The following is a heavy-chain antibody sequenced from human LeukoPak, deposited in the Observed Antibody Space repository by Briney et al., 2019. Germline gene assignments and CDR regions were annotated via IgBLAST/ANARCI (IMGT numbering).Heavy chain of an antibody. CDR3: ATRIVVVPAAANLRLYYFDY. J-gene: IGHJ4*02. D-gene: IGHD2-2*01. CDR2: FYPEDGET. Sequence: ASLRVSCKVSGYTLTELPMHWVRQAPGKGLEWMGRFYPEDGETIYAQNFQGRVTMTEDTSTDTAYMELSSLRSEDTAVYYCATRIVVVPAAANLRLYYFDYWGQGTLVTVSS. V-gene: IGHV1-24*01. CDR1: GYTLTELP.